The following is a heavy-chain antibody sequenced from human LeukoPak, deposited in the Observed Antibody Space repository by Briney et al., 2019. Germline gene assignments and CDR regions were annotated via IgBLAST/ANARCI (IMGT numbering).Heavy chain of an antibody. J-gene: IGHJ6*03. Sequence: GGSLRLSCAAYGFTFSSYAMHWVRQAPGKGLEWVAFIHSDGNNKHYADSVRGRFTISRDNSKNTLYLQMNSLRAEDTAIYYCAKDHYSSSWYSYYYYYMDVWGKGTTVTISS. CDR2: IHSDGNNK. V-gene: IGHV3-30*02. D-gene: IGHD6-13*01. CDR1: GFTFSSYA. CDR3: AKDHYSSSWYSYYYYYMDV.